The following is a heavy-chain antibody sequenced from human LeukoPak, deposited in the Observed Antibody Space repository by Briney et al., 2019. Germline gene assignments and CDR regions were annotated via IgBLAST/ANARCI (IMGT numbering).Heavy chain of an antibody. CDR2: ISSSGSTI. D-gene: IGHD2/OR15-2a*01. J-gene: IGHJ4*02. Sequence: GGSLRLSCAASGFSFSSYDMKWVRQAPGKGLEWVSYISSSGSTIYQPGSVKGRFTISRDNSKNTLYLQMNGLRAEDTAIYYCAKDDGNNAKLLLDYWGQGTLVTVSS. CDR1: GFSFSSYD. CDR3: AKDDGNNAKLLLDY. V-gene: IGHV3-48*03.